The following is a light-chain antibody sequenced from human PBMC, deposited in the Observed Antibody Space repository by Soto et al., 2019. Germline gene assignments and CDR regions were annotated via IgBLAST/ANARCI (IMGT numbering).Light chain of an antibody. V-gene: IGLV2-14*03. J-gene: IGLJ1*01. Sequence: QSALTQPASVSGSPGQSITISCTGTSSDVGGYNYVSWYQHHPGKAPQLMIYDVSNRPSGVSYRFSGSKSGNTASLTISGLQAEDVADYYFSSYTTSSLFVFGTGTKLTAL. CDR1: SSDVGGYNY. CDR2: DVS. CDR3: SSYTTSSLFV.